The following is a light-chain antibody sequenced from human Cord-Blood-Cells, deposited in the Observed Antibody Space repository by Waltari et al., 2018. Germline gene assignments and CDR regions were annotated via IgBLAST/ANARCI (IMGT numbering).Light chain of an antibody. CDR3: QQYYSTP. J-gene: IGKJ2*01. CDR2: YAS. Sequence: AIRMTQSPFSLSASVGDRVTITCWASQGISSYLAWYQQKPAKAPKLFIYYASSLQSVVPSRFSGSGSGTDYTLTISSLQPEDFATYYCQQYYSTPFGQGTKLEIK. CDR1: QGISSY. V-gene: IGKV1D-43*01.